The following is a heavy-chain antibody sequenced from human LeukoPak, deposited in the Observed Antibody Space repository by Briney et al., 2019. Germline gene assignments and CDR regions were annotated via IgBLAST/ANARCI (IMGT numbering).Heavy chain of an antibody. J-gene: IGHJ4*02. CDR1: GFTFSSYG. V-gene: IGHV3-30*18. CDR3: AKVGGVLWFGELLAPPDY. CDR2: ILYDGSNK. Sequence: GRSLRLSCAASGFTFSSYGVHWVRQAPGKGLEWVAVILYDGSNKYYADSVKGRFTISRDNSKNTLYLQMNSLRAEDTAVYYCAKVGGVLWFGELLAPPDYWGQGTLVTVSS. D-gene: IGHD3-10*01.